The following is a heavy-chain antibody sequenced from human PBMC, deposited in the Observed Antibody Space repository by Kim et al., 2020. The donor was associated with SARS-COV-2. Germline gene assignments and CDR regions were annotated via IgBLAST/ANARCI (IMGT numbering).Heavy chain of an antibody. D-gene: IGHD3-9*01. J-gene: IGHJ6*02. Sequence: GGSLRLSCAASGFTFSSYGMHWVRQAPGKGLEWVAVISYDGSNKYYADSVKGRFTISRDNSKNTLYLQMNSLRAEDTAVYYCAKEYYDILTGAPRRHYYYYYGMDVWGQGTTVTVSS. CDR1: GFTFSSYG. CDR2: ISYDGSNK. CDR3: AKEYYDILTGAPRRHYYYYYGMDV. V-gene: IGHV3-30*18.